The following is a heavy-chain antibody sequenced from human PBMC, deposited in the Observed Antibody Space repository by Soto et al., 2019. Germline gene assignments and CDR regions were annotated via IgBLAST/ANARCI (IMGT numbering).Heavy chain of an antibody. V-gene: IGHV3-33*01. D-gene: IGHD6-13*01. CDR1: GFTFSSYG. CDR2: IWYDGSNK. Sequence: QVPLVESGGGVVQPGRSLRLSCAASGFTFSSYGMHWVRQAPGKGLEWVAVIWYDGSNKYYADSVKGRFTISRDNSKNTLYLQMNSLRAEDTAVYYCARAGYSSSWGRGFFDYWGQGTLVTVSS. J-gene: IGHJ4*02. CDR3: ARAGYSSSWGRGFFDY.